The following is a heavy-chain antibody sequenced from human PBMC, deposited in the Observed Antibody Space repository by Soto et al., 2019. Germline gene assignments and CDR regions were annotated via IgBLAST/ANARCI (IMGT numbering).Heavy chain of an antibody. Sequence: QVQLVESGGGVVQPGRSLRLSCAASGFTFSSYAMHWVRQAPGKGLEWVAVISYDGSNKYYADSVKGRFTISRDNSKNTLYLQMNSLRAEDTAVYYCARGQGTAVAGTDWFDPWGQGTLVTVSS. CDR3: ARGQGTAVAGTDWFDP. D-gene: IGHD6-19*01. V-gene: IGHV3-30-3*01. CDR1: GFTFSSYA. CDR2: ISYDGSNK. J-gene: IGHJ5*02.